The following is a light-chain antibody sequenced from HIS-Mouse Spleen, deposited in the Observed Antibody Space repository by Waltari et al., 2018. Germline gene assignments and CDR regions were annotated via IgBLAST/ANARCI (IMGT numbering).Light chain of an antibody. Sequence: SSELTQDPAVSVALGQTVRITCQGDSLRSYYASRYQQKPGQAPVLVIYGKNNRPSGIPDRFSGSSSGNTASLTITGAQAEDEADYYCNSRDSSGNHHVVFGGGTKLTVL. V-gene: IGLV3-19*01. CDR3: NSRDSSGNHHVV. CDR1: SLRSYY. CDR2: GKN. J-gene: IGLJ2*01.